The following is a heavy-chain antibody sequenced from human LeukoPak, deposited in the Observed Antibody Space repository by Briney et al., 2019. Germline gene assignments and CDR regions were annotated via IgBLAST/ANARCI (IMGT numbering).Heavy chain of an antibody. CDR1: GGSISSSRYF. CDR3: ARGPYSYDSSGAFDI. J-gene: IGHJ3*02. CDR2: ISYTGST. V-gene: IGHV4-39*01. D-gene: IGHD3-22*01. Sequence: PSETLSLTCTVSGGSISSSRYFWGWIRQPPGKGLEWIGSISYTGSTYYNPSLKSRVIISVDTSKNQFSLKLSSVTAADTAVYFCARGPYSYDSSGAFDIWGQGTMVTVSS.